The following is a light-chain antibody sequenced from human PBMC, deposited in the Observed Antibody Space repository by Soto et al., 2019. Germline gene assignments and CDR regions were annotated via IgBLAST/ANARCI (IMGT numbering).Light chain of an antibody. CDR3: CSYTSSSTYV. V-gene: IGLV2-14*01. Sequence: QSALPQPASVSGSPGQSITLSCTGTSSDVGGYNYVSWYQQHPGQAPKLMIYDVINRPSGVSNRFSGSKSGNTASLTISGLQAEDEAYYYCCSYTSSSTYVFGTGTKVTVL. CDR1: SSDVGGYNY. CDR2: DVI. J-gene: IGLJ1*01.